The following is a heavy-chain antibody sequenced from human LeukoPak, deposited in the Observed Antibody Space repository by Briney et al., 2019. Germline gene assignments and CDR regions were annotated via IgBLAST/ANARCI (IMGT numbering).Heavy chain of an antibody. D-gene: IGHD3-10*01. Sequence: SETLSLTCAVYGGSFSGYYWSWIRQPPGKGLEWIGEINHSGSTNYNPSLKSRVTISVDTSKNQFSLKLSSVTAADTAVYYCASSAYGSGSYEYWGQGTLVTVSS. CDR3: ASSAYGSGSYEY. CDR1: GGSFSGYY. CDR2: INHSGST. V-gene: IGHV4-34*01. J-gene: IGHJ4*02.